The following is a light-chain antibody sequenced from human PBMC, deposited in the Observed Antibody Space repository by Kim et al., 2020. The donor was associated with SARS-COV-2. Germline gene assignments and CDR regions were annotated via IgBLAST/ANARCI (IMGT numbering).Light chain of an antibody. J-gene: IGKJ5*01. CDR3: LQQNTNPIT. Sequence: DIQMTQSPSSLSASVGDRVTITCRASQAISNDLAWYQQNPGRAPKRLIYGATSLQSGVPSKFSGSGSGTEFTLTISSLQPEDFATYFCLQQNTNPITFGQGTRLEIK. CDR2: GAT. V-gene: IGKV1-17*01. CDR1: QAISND.